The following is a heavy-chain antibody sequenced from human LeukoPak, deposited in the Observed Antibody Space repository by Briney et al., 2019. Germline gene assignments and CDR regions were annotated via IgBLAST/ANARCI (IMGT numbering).Heavy chain of an antibody. V-gene: IGHV4-34*01. CDR2: INHSGTT. D-gene: IGHD6-13*01. Sequence: PSETLSLTCAVYGGSFSGYYWSWIRQPPGKGLEWIGEINHSGTTNYNPSLKSRITISIDTSKDQFSLKLSSVTAADTAVYYCASSREYSSRLWHYYMDVSGKGTTVTVSS. J-gene: IGHJ6*03. CDR3: ASSREYSSRLWHYYMDV. CDR1: GGSFSGYY.